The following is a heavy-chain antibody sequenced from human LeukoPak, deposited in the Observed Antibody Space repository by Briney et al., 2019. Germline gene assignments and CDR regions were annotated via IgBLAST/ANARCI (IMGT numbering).Heavy chain of an antibody. CDR3: ARRSSYSYFQH. CDR1: GGSFSGYY. J-gene: IGHJ1*01. D-gene: IGHD3-3*01. V-gene: IGHV4-34*01. Sequence: SETLSLTCAVYGGSFSGYYWSWIRQPPGKGQEWIGEINHSGSTNYNPSLKSRVTISVDTSKNQFSLKLSSVTAADTAVYYCARRSSYSYFQHWGQGTLVTVSS. CDR2: INHSGST.